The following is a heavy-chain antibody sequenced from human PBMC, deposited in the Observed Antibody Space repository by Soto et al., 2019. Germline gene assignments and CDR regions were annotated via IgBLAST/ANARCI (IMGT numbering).Heavy chain of an antibody. CDR3: ARDGVGATAYFGYFDY. V-gene: IGHV3-33*08. Sequence: QVQLVESGGGVVQPGRSLRLSCAASEIIFNGFGMHWVRQAPGKGLEWVAVIRYDASDIHYADSVKGRFTISRDNSKNTLYLQMDSLRGEDTAVYYCARDGVGATAYFGYFDYWGQGALVTVSS. D-gene: IGHD1-26*01. CDR2: IRYDASDI. J-gene: IGHJ4*02. CDR1: EIIFNGFG.